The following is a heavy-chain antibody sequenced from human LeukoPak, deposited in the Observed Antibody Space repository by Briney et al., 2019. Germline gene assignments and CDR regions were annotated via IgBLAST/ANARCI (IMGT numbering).Heavy chain of an antibody. Sequence: PGGSLRLSCAASGFTFSDYYMSWIRQAPGKGLEWVSYISSSGSTIYYADSVKGRLTISRDNAKNSLYLQMDSLRAEDTAVYYCARERGYSSGWFSYWGQGTLVTVSS. V-gene: IGHV3-11*01. J-gene: IGHJ4*02. CDR3: ARERGYSSGWFSY. CDR2: ISSSGSTI. D-gene: IGHD6-19*01. CDR1: GFTFSDYY.